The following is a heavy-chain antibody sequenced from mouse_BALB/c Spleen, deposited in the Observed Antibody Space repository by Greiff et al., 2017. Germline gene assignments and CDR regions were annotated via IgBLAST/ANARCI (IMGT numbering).Heavy chain of an antibody. CDR1: GYTFTEYT. Sequence: QVHVKQSGAELVKPGASVKLSCKASGYTFTEYTIHWVKQRSGQGLEWIGWFYPGSGSIKYNEKFKDKATLTADKSSSTVYMELSRLTSEDSAVYFCARHEDGPIHYYGYYFDYWGQGTTLTVSS. CDR2: FYPGSGSI. V-gene: IGHV1-62-2*01. D-gene: IGHD1-2*01. CDR3: ARHEDGPIHYYGYYFDY. J-gene: IGHJ2*01.